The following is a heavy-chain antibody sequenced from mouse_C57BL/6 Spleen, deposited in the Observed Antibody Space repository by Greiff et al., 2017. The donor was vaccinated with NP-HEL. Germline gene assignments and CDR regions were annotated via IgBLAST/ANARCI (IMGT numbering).Heavy chain of an antibody. CDR2: FYPGSGSI. D-gene: IGHD1-1*01. CDR1: GYTFTEYT. CDR3: ARHEGYGSSYDYAMDY. V-gene: IGHV1-62-2*01. Sequence: VQLQQSGAELVKPGASVKLSCKASGYTFTEYTIHWVKQRSGQGLEWIGWFYPGSGSIKYNENFKDKATLTADKSSSTVYMELSRLTSEDSAFYCCARHEGYGSSYDYAMDYWGQGTSVTVSS. J-gene: IGHJ4*01.